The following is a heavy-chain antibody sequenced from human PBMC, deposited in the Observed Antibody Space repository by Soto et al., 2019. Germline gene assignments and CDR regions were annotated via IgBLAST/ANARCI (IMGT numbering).Heavy chain of an antibody. D-gene: IGHD6-25*01. V-gene: IGHV3-9*01. CDR3: ARDMYFITAAGGGIDD. J-gene: IGHJ4*02. CDR2: ISWNSGTI. CDR1: GFTFDDNA. Sequence: EVQLVESGGGLVQPGRSLRLSCAASGFTFDDNAMHWVRQSPGKGLEWVSGISWNSGTIAYEDSVKGRFTISRDNAKNSLYLQMKSLRAEDTALYYCARDMYFITAAGGGIDDWGQGTLVTVSS.